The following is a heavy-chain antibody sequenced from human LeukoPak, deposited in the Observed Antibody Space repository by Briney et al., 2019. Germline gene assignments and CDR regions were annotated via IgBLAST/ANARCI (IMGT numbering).Heavy chain of an antibody. CDR3: ARRRYYDSSGPYYYYYMDV. V-gene: IGHV5-51*01. J-gene: IGHJ6*03. Sequence: GESLKISCKGSGYTFTNYWIGWVRQVPGKGLEWMGIIYLDDSDTRYRPSFQGQVTISADKSISTAYLQWSSLKASDTAMYYCARRRYYDSSGPYYYYYMDVWGKGTTVTVSS. D-gene: IGHD3-22*01. CDR1: GYTFTNYW. CDR2: IYLDDSDT.